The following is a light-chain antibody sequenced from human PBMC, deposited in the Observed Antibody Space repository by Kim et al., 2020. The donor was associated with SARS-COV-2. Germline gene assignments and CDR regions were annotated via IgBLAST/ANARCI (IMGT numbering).Light chain of an antibody. V-gene: IGLV1-47*02. CDR3: AAWDDSLSGVL. CDR2: SNN. J-gene: IGLJ2*01. CDR1: SSNIGSSY. Sequence: GRRVTSSCSGSSSNIGSSYVYWYQQLPGTAPKLLIYSNNQRPSGVADRFSGSKSGTSSSLAISGLRSEDEADYYCAAWDDSLSGVLFGGGTQLTVL.